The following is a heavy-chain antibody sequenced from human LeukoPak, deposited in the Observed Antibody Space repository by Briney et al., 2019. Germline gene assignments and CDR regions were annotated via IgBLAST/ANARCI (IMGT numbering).Heavy chain of an antibody. J-gene: IGHJ6*03. D-gene: IGHD4-11*01. CDR2: IYTSGST. Sequence: SETLSLTCTVSGGSISSGSYYWSWIWQPAGRGLEWIGRIYTSGSTNYNPSLKSRVTISVDTSKNQFSLKLSSVTAADTAVYYCASEDWAPAGAYSNYDEDYNYYYMDVWGKGTTVTVSS. CDR1: GGSISSGSYY. CDR3: ASEDWAPAGAYSNYDEDYNYYYMDV. V-gene: IGHV4-61*02.